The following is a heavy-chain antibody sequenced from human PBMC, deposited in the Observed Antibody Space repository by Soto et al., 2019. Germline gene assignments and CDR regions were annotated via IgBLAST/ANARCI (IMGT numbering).Heavy chain of an antibody. V-gene: IGHV3-74*03. CDR2: INSDGTRI. CDR3: ARAEPPSHYYYYGMDV. CDR1: GFTFSTYW. J-gene: IGHJ6*02. Sequence: PGGSLRLSCAASGFTFSTYWMHWVRQAPGKGLVWVSRINSDGTRIAYPDSVKGRFTISRDNAKNMLYLQMNSLRAEDTAVYYCARAEPPSHYYYYGMDVWGQGTTVTVSS.